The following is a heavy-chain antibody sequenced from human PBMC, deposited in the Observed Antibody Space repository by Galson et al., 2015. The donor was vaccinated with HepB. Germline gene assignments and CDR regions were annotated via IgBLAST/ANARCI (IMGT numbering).Heavy chain of an antibody. V-gene: IGHV3-48*01. CDR3: ARNPASYDYYNMDV. CDR1: GFSFISQS. CDR2: ISPCGTQ. Sequence: SLRLSCAASGFSFISQSMNWVRHSPGKGLEWLADISPCGTQYYADSARGRFTLSRDNAKKSMYLHMSSLKVEDTGIYYCARNPASYDYYNMDVWGQGTTVTVSS. D-gene: IGHD6-25*01. J-gene: IGHJ6*02.